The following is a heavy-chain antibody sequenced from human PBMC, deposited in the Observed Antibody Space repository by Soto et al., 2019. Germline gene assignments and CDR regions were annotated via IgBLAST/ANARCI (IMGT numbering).Heavy chain of an antibody. CDR3: ARDIGGVTASDAFAV. CDR1: GFTFSHYW. J-gene: IGHJ3*01. Sequence: EVQLVESGGGLVQPGGSLRLSCAASGFTFSHYWMHWVRQTPGKGLVWISRINSDGSTTSSADSVRGRFSMSRDNAKNSLYLQMNSLRADDTAVYFCARDIGGVTASDAFAVWGHGTMVTVSS. V-gene: IGHV3-74*01. CDR2: INSDGSTT. D-gene: IGHD2-21*02.